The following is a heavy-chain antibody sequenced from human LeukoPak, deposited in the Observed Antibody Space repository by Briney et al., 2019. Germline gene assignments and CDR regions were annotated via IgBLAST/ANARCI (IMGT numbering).Heavy chain of an antibody. D-gene: IGHD3-3*01. Sequence: SETLSLTCAVYGGSFSGYYWSWIRQPPGKGLEWIGEINHSGSTNYNPSLKSRVTISVDTSKNQFSLKLSSVTAAVTAVYYCARGVSGGITIFGVVPGRFDYWGQGTLVTVSS. CDR3: ARGVSGGITIFGVVPGRFDY. CDR1: GGSFSGYY. V-gene: IGHV4-34*01. J-gene: IGHJ4*02. CDR2: INHSGST.